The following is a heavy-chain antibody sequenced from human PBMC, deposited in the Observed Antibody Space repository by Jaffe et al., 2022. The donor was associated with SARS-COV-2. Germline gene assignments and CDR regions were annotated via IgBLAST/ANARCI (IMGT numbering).Heavy chain of an antibody. D-gene: IGHD6-13*01. CDR3: ARGGGSWYRAEYFQH. Sequence: QVQLQQWGAGLLKPSETLSLTCAVYGGSFSGYYWSWIRQPPGKGLEWIGEINHSGSTNYNPSLKSRVTISVDTSKNQFSLKLSSVTAADTAVYYCARGGGSWYRAEYFQHWGQGTLVTVSS. J-gene: IGHJ1*01. V-gene: IGHV4-34*01. CDR2: INHSGST. CDR1: GGSFSGYY.